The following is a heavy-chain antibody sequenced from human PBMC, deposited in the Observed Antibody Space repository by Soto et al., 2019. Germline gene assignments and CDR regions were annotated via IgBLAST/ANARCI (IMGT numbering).Heavy chain of an antibody. CDR3: ARDLVVGANSSFDY. V-gene: IGHV1-69*01. Sequence: QVQLVQSGAEVKKPGSSVKVSCKASGGTFSSYAISWVRQAPGQWLEWMGGVIPIFGTANYAQKFQGRVTITADESMSTAYMELSSLRSEDTAVYDCARDLVVGANSSFDYWGQGTLVTVSS. CDR2: VIPIFGTA. D-gene: IGHD1-26*01. J-gene: IGHJ4*02. CDR1: GGTFSSYA.